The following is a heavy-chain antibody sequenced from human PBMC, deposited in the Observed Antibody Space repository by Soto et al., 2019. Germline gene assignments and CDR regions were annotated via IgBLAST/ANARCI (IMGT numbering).Heavy chain of an antibody. CDR1: GFTFDDYA. CDR3: AKQDSGSYSYYYYGIDV. J-gene: IGHJ6*02. Sequence: GGSLRLSCAASGFTFDDYAMHWVRQAPGKGLEWVSGISWNSGSIGYADSVKGRFTISRDNSKNTLYLQMNSLRAEDTAVYYCAKQDSGSYSYYYYGIDVWGQGTTVTVSS. V-gene: IGHV3-9*01. CDR2: ISWNSGSI. D-gene: IGHD1-26*01.